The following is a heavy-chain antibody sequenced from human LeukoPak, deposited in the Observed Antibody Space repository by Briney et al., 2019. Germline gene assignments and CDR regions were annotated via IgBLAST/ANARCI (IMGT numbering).Heavy chain of an antibody. Sequence: SETLSLTCTVSGGSISSSRYYWGWIRQPPGKGLEWIGSIYYSGSTSYNPSLKSRVTISVDTSKNQFSLKLSSVTAADTAVYFCAGDYGDYYFDYWGQGTLVTVSS. CDR2: IYYSGST. D-gene: IGHD4-17*01. J-gene: IGHJ4*02. V-gene: IGHV4-39*07. CDR3: AGDYGDYYFDY. CDR1: GGSISSSRYY.